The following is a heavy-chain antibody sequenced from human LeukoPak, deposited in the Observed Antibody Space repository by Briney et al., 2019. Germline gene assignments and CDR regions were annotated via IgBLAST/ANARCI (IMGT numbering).Heavy chain of an antibody. CDR1: GFTFNDYY. J-gene: IGHJ5*02. Sequence: GGSLRLSCAASGFTFNDYYMSWIRQAPGKGLEWLSYINIGGTNTHYADSVKGRFTISRDSARKSLYLEMNNLRAEDTAVYYCATDGAGFDTWGQGVLVTVSS. CDR2: INIGGTNT. CDR3: ATDGAGFDT. V-gene: IGHV3-11*01.